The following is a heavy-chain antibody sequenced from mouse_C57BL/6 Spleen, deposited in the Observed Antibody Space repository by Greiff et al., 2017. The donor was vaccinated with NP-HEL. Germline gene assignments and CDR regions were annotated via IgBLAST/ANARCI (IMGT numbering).Heavy chain of an antibody. Sequence: QVQLQQPGAELVKPGASVKLSCKASGYTFTSYWMHWVKQRPGQGLEWIGMIHPNSGSTNYNEKFKSKATLTVDKSSSTAYMQLSSLTSEDAAVYYCARYEGWPRDYLDYWGQGTTLTVSS. CDR1: GYTFTSYW. V-gene: IGHV1-64*01. D-gene: IGHD2-3*01. J-gene: IGHJ2*01. CDR2: IHPNSGST. CDR3: ARYEGWPRDYLDY.